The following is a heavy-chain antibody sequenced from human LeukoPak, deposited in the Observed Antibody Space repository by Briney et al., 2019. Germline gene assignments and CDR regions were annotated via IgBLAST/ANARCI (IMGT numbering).Heavy chain of an antibody. D-gene: IGHD3-16*01. V-gene: IGHV1-2*02. CDR1: GYTFTGYY. CDR3: ARDGVGAGKTFDY. J-gene: IGHJ4*02. CDR2: INPKSGGT. Sequence: GASVKVSYKASGYTFTGYYIHWVRQAPGQGLEWMGWINPKSGGTNYAQKFQGRVTMTRDTSISTVYMELSRLRSDDTAVYYCARDGVGAGKTFDYWGQGTQVTVSS.